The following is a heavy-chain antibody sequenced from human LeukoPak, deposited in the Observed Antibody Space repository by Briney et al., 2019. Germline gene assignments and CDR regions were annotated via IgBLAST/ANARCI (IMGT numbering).Heavy chain of an antibody. CDR3: ARGSSFDGYCSAGACDAGYYDS. CDR2: INHRGSS. J-gene: IGHJ4*02. V-gene: IGHV4-34*01. D-gene: IGHD2-15*01. CDR1: GESLSAYF. Sequence: SETLSLTCAVYGESLSAYFWNWIRQAPGRPLEYIGEINHRGSSHYNPSLKTRVTLSVDTSKNQFSLKLTSVTAADTAVYFCARGSSFDGYCSAGACDAGYYDSWGQGTPVTVSS.